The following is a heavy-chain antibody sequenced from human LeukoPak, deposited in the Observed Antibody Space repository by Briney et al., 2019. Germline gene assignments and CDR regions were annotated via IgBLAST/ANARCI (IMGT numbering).Heavy chain of an antibody. CDR1: GYTLTELS. J-gene: IGHJ3*02. D-gene: IGHD5-18*01. V-gene: IGHV1-24*01. CDR2: FDPEDGET. Sequence: ASVKVSCKVSGYTLTELSMHWVRQAPGKGLEWMGGFDPEDGETIYAQKFQGRVTMTEDTSTDTAYMELSSLRSEDTAVYYCASSNTAMDPFDIWGQGTMVTVSS. CDR3: ASSNTAMDPFDI.